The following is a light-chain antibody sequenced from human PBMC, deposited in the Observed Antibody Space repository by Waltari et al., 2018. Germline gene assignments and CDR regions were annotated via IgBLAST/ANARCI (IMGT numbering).Light chain of an antibody. CDR2: GGN. J-gene: IGLJ2*01. V-gene: IGLV2-23*03. CDR1: HRNVGRYTL. CDR3: CSNVGSSVF. Sequence: QSALTQPASVSGSPGQSITLPCTAFHRNVGRYTLVLWDQKHPGNAPKLVIYGGNRRPSGVSNRFSGSKSDNTDSLTLSGLQAEDEADYYCCSNVGSSVFFGGGTKLTVL.